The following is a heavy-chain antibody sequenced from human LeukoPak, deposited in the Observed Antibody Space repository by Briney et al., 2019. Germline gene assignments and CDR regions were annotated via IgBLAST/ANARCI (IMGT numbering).Heavy chain of an antibody. V-gene: IGHV4-59*01. Sequence: SETLSLTCTVSGGSISSYYWSWIRQPPGKGLEWIGYIYYSESTNYNPSLKSRVTISVDTSKNQFSLKLSSVTAADTAVYYCARVLYYYDSSGYYGNYYYGMDVWGQGTTVTFSS. CDR3: ARVLYYYDSSGYYGNYYYGMDV. CDR1: GGSISSYY. J-gene: IGHJ6*02. D-gene: IGHD3-22*01. CDR2: IYYSEST.